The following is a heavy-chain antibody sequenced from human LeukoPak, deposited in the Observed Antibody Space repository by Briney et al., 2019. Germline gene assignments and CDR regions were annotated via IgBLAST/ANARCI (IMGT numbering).Heavy chain of an antibody. CDR2: INPNSGGT. CDR1: GYTFTGYY. D-gene: IGHD6-13*01. CDR3: AREASSSWANWFDP. V-gene: IGHV1-2*02. J-gene: IGHJ5*02. Sequence: GASVKVSCKASGYTFTGYYMHWVRQAPGQGLEWMGWINPNSGGTNYAQEFQGRVTMTRDTSISTAYMELSRLRSDDTAVYYCAREASSSWANWFDPWGQGTLVTVSS.